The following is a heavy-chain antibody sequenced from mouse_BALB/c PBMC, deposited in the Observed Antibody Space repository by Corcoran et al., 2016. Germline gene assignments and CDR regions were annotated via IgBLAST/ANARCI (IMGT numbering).Heavy chain of an antibody. CDR3: ARSGRDYYAMDY. Sequence: EIQLQQTGPELVKPGASVKISCKASGYSFTDYIMLWVKQSHGKSLEWIGNINPYYGSTSYNLKFKGKATLTVDKSSSTAYMQLNSLTSEDSAVYYCARSGRDYYAMDYWGQGTSVTVSS. CDR1: GYSFTDYI. D-gene: IGHD3-1*01. V-gene: IGHV1-39*01. CDR2: INPYYGST. J-gene: IGHJ4*01.